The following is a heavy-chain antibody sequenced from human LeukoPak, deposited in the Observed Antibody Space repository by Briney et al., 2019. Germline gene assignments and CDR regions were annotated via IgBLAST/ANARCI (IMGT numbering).Heavy chain of an antibody. CDR3: ARVTGYYDPSTRFGLDY. CDR2: TKHSGST. D-gene: IGHD3-22*01. V-gene: IGHV4-34*01. J-gene: IGHJ4*02. CDR1: GRPFSDYY. Sequence: SDTRSLTGTVQGRPFSDYYWTWIRQPPGKGLDGIGETKHSGSTNYKPSRKSRVTISVDTSKNQFSLELTSVTAADTAVYYCARVTGYYDPSTRFGLDYWGQGTLVTVSS.